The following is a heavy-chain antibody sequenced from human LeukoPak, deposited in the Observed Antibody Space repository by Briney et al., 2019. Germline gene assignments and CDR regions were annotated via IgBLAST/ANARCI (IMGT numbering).Heavy chain of an antibody. CDR2: INPNSTGT. D-gene: IGHD2-2*01. Sequence: GASVKVSCKASGYTFTGYYMHWVRQAPGQGLEWMGWINPNSTGTHYAQKFQGRVTMTRDTSISTAYMELSRLTSDDTAVYYCARKYPVPDAFNIWGQGTMVTVSS. CDR1: GYTFTGYY. CDR3: ARKYPVPDAFNI. J-gene: IGHJ3*02. V-gene: IGHV1-2*02.